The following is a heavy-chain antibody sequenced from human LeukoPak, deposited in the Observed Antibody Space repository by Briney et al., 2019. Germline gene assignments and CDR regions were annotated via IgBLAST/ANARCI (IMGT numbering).Heavy chain of an antibody. D-gene: IGHD3-10*01. CDR3: ARASGSYYYFDY. CDR2: ISSSSRYI. Sequence: GGSLRLSCAASGFTFSSYSMNWVRQAPGKGLEWVSSISSSSRYIYYADSVKGRFTISRDNAKNSLYLQLNSLRAEDTAVYYCARASGSYYYFDYWGQGTLVTVSS. J-gene: IGHJ4*02. V-gene: IGHV3-21*01. CDR1: GFTFSSYS.